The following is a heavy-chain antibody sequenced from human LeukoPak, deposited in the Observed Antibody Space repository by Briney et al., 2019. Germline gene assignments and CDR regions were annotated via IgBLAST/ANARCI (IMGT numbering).Heavy chain of an antibody. D-gene: IGHD3-22*01. Sequence: ASVKVSCKASGYTFTGYYMHWVRQAPGQGLEWMGWINPNSGGTNYAQKFQGRVTMTRDTSISTAYMELSSLRSEDTAVYYCASTMIVGSHFDYWGQGTLVTVSS. CDR3: ASTMIVGSHFDY. J-gene: IGHJ4*02. CDR2: INPNSGGT. V-gene: IGHV1-2*02. CDR1: GYTFTGYY.